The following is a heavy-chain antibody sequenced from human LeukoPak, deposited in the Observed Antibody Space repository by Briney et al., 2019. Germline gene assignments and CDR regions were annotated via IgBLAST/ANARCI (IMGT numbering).Heavy chain of an antibody. J-gene: IGHJ5*02. D-gene: IGHD3-10*01. CDR2: IYATVST. Sequence: SETLSLTCTVSGGSISSYYWSWIRQPPGKGLEWIWYIYATVSTNYNPSLKSRVTISVDTSKNQFSLNLRSVTAADTAVYYCARHGSVRSPLGPWGQGTLVTVSS. CDR3: ARHGSVRSPLGP. CDR1: GGSISSYY. V-gene: IGHV4-4*09.